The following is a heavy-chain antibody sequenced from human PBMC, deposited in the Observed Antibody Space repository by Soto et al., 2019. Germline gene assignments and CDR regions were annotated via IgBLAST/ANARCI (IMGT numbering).Heavy chain of an antibody. CDR2: ISYDGGKK. Sequence: QVQLVESGGGVVQAGRSLKLSCAAYAFTFNNYAFHWVRQAPDKGLEWVAGISYDGGKKYYADSVKGRFTFSRDNSENTLYLQMNSLRVEDTGIYYCARDLDDFWSGYYSDWYYGMDVWGQGTKVFVSS. CDR3: ARDLDDFWSGYYSDWYYGMDV. D-gene: IGHD3-3*01. CDR1: AFTFNNYA. J-gene: IGHJ6*02. V-gene: IGHV3-30-3*01.